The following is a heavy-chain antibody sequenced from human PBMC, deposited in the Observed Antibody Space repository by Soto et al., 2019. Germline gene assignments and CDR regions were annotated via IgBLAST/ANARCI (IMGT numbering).Heavy chain of an antibody. CDR2: ISYDGSNK. CDR1: GFTFSSYA. Sequence: PGGSLRLSCAASGFTFSSYAMHWVRQAPGKGLEWVAVISYDGSNKYYADSVKGRFTISRDNSKNTLYLQMNSLRAEDTAVYYCARGGGSSSWYLNWGSIQDYYYYGMDVWGQGTTVTVSS. D-gene: IGHD6-13*01. J-gene: IGHJ6*02. CDR3: ARGGGSSSWYLNWGSIQDYYYYGMDV. V-gene: IGHV3-30-3*01.